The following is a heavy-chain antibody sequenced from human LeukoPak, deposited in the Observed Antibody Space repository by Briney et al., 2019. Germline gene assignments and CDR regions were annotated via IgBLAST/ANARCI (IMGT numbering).Heavy chain of an antibody. D-gene: IGHD4-11*01. J-gene: IGHJ4*02. CDR3: ATLTTATTEDY. CDR1: GGSISSYY. CDR2: IYYSGST. Sequence: SETLSLTCTVSGGSISSYYWSWIRQPPGKGLEWIGYIYYSGSTNYNPSLKSRVTISVDTSKNQFSLKLSSVTAADTAVYYCATLTTATTEDYWGQGTLVTVSS. V-gene: IGHV4-59*08.